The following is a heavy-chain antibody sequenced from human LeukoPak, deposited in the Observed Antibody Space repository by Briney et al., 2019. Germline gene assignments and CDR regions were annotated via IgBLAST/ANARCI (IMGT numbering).Heavy chain of an antibody. CDR1: GGSISSSSYY. CDR3: ARSSCSGGSCYFPPPYTRGYFDL. J-gene: IGHJ2*01. V-gene: IGHV4-39*07. Sequence: KPSETLSLTCTVSGGSISSSSYYWGWIRQPPGKGLEWIGSIYYSGSTYYNPSLKSRVTISVDTSKNQFSLKLSSVTAADTAVYYCARSSCSGGSCYFPPPYTRGYFDLWGRGTLVTVSS. CDR2: IYYSGST. D-gene: IGHD2-15*01.